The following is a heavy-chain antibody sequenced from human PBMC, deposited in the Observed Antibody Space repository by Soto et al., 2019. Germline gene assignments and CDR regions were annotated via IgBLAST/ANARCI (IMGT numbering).Heavy chain of an antibody. Sequence: PGGSLRLSCAASGFTFSRYAMSWVLQAPGKGLEWVSAISGSGGSTYYADSVKGRFTISRDNSKNTLYLQMNSLRAEDTAVYYCAKSRPDFWSGSFDYWGQGTLVTVSS. CDR3: AKSRPDFWSGSFDY. V-gene: IGHV3-23*01. CDR1: GFTFSRYA. CDR2: ISGSGGST. J-gene: IGHJ4*02. D-gene: IGHD3-3*01.